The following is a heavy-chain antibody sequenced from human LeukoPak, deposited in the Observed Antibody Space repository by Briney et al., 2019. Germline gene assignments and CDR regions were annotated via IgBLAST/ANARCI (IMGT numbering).Heavy chain of an antibody. D-gene: IGHD1-26*01. CDR2: ISGSGGST. V-gene: IGHV3-23*01. CDR1: GFTFSGYA. Sequence: GGSLRLSCAASGFTFSGYAMSWVRQAPGKGLEWVSAISGSGGSTYYADSVKGRFTISRDNSKDTLYLQMNSLRAEDTAVYYCAKDLELTPFDYWGQGTLVTVSS. CDR3: AKDLELTPFDY. J-gene: IGHJ4*02.